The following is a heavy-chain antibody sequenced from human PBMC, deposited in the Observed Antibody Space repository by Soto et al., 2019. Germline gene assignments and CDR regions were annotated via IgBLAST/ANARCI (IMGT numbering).Heavy chain of an antibody. D-gene: IGHD6-13*01. Sequence: EVQLLESGGGLVQPGGSLRLSCAASGFTFSSYAMSWVRQAPGKGLEWVSAISGSGGSTYYTDSVKGRFTISRDNSKNTVYLQMNSLRAEDTAVYYCAKDRLPKRAAACTVLFDYWGQGTLVTVSS. V-gene: IGHV3-23*01. CDR3: AKDRLPKRAAACTVLFDY. CDR1: GFTFSSYA. CDR2: ISGSGGST. J-gene: IGHJ4*02.